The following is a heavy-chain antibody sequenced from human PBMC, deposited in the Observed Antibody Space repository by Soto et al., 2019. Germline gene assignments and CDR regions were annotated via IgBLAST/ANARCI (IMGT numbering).Heavy chain of an antibody. V-gene: IGHV3-53*01. Sequence: GGSLRLSCAASGFSVSSNYMSWVRQAPAKGLEWVSVIYSGGSTYYAGSVKGRFTSSRDNSKNTLYLQMNSLRAEDTAVYYCARDSYGSAMDAFDIWGQGTMVTVSS. J-gene: IGHJ3*02. CDR1: GFSVSSNY. D-gene: IGHD3-10*01. CDR3: ARDSYGSAMDAFDI. CDR2: IYSGGST.